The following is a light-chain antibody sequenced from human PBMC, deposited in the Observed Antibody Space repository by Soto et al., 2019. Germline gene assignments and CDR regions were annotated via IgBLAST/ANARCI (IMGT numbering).Light chain of an antibody. V-gene: IGLV1-40*01. J-gene: IGLJ3*02. CDR1: SSNIGAGSD. CDR3: QSYDSSLRLAV. Sequence: QPVLTQPPAVSGAPGQRVTISCSWSSSNIGAGSDVHWYQQLPGTAPRLLIYVSRNRPSGVPDRFSGSKSGTSASLALTGLQTDDEADYYCQSYDSSLRLAVFGGGTKL. CDR2: VSR.